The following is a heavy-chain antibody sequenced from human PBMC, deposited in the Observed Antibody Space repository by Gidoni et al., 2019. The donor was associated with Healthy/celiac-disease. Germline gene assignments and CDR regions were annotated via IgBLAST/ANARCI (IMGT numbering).Heavy chain of an antibody. V-gene: IGHV1-69*01. CDR2: FIPIFGTA. CDR3: ARNIVVVAAEHDAFDI. CDR1: AGPFSSYA. D-gene: IGHD3-22*01. J-gene: IGHJ3*02. Sequence: QVQLVQSGSEVKKPGSSVKVSCKASAGPFSSYAISWVRQAPGQGLEWMGGFIPIFGTANYAQKFQGGVTITADESTSTAYMELSSLRSEDTAVYYCARNIVVVAAEHDAFDIWGQGTMVTVSS.